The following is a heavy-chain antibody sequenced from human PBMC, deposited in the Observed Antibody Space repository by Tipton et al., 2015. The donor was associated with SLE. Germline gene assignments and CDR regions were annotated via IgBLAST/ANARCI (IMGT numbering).Heavy chain of an antibody. CDR1: GGSFSGYY. CDR2: IKHSGST. D-gene: IGHD5/OR15-5a*01. J-gene: IGHJ2*01. CDR3: ARGPLLDL. Sequence: TLSLTCAVYGGSFSGYYWSWIRQPPGKGLEWIGEIKHSGSTNYNPSLKSRVTISVDTSKNQFSVKLSSVTAADTAVYYCARGPLLDLWGRGTLVTVSS. V-gene: IGHV4-34*01.